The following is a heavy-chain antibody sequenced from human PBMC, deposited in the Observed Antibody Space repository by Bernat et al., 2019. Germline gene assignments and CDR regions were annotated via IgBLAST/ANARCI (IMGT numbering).Heavy chain of an antibody. CDR1: GGSISSGVYY. CDR3: ARVRYNSPYGSGSPIFDC. D-gene: IGHD3-10*01. Sequence: QVQLQESGPGLVKPSQTLSLTCTVSGGSISSGVYYWSWIRQHPGKGLEWIGYIYYSGSTYYNPSLKSRVTISVDTSKNQFSLKLSSVTAADTAVYYCARVRYNSPYGSGSPIFDCWGQGTLVTVSS. CDR2: IYYSGST. J-gene: IGHJ4*02. V-gene: IGHV4-31*03.